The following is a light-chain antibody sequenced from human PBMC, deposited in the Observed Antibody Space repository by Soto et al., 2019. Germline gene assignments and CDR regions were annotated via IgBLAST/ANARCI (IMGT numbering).Light chain of an antibody. V-gene: IGKV3-20*01. Sequence: EIVLTQSPDTLYLSPGEGATLSCRASQRVNSSYLAWYQQKPGQAPRLLISGASDRATGVPARVSGRGYGTDFTLTISRLEPEDFAVYYCQQYVNSPVTFGQGTKLQIK. CDR2: GAS. J-gene: IGKJ2*01. CDR1: QRVNSSY. CDR3: QQYVNSPVT.